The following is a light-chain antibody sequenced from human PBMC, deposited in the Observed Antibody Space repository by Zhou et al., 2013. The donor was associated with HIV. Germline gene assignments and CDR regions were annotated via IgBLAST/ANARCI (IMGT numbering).Light chain of an antibody. Sequence: EIVLTQSPDTLSLSPGERATLYCRASQNVYSNYLAWYQQKPGQAPRLLIYDASKRATGIPARFTGSGSGTDFSLTISSLEPEDFAVYFCQQRSNWPPRFSFGPGTRVDMK. V-gene: IGKV3D-20*02. J-gene: IGKJ3*01. CDR3: QQRSNWPPRFS. CDR1: QNVYSNY. CDR2: DAS.